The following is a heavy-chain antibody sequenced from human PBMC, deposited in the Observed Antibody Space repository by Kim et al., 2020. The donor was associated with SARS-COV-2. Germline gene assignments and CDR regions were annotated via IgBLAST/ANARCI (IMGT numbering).Heavy chain of an antibody. V-gene: IGHV4-34*01. CDR2: INHSGST. J-gene: IGHJ6*02. CDR1: GGSFSGYY. D-gene: IGHD3-10*01. Sequence: SETLSLTCAVYGGSFSGYYWSWIRQPPGKGLEWIGEINHSGSTNYNPSLKSRVTISVDTSKNQFSLKLSSVTAADTAVYYCASLRFGELPISWYYYGMDVWGQGTTVTVSS. CDR3: ASLRFGELPISWYYYGMDV.